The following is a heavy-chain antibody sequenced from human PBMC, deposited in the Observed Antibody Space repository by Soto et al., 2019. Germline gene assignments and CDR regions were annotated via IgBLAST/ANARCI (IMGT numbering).Heavy chain of an antibody. V-gene: IGHV1-69*01. D-gene: IGHD3-10*01. J-gene: IGHJ6*02. CDR2: IIPFLGTP. Sequence: QVQLVQSGAEVKKPGSSVKVSCKASGGTFSNYAISWARQAPGQGLEWMGGIIPFLGTPNYAQRFQGRVTITADEATSTAYMGLSSLRSEDTAVYYCAGGPYGSGTAPLFGMGVLGLGTTVTVSS. CDR1: GGTFSNYA. CDR3: AGGPYGSGTAPLFGMGV.